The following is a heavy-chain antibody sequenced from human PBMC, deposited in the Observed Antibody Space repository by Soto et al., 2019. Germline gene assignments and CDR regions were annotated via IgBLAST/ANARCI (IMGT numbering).Heavy chain of an antibody. CDR2: IYPGDSDT. CDR1: GYSFTSYW. V-gene: IGHV5-51*01. D-gene: IGHD3-10*01. CDR3: ARHLGYGLVSFAYSHYATHV. Sequence: PAESLKISCKGSGYSFTSYWIGWVRQMPGKGLEWMGIIYPGDSDTRYSPSFQGQVTISADKSISTAYLQWSSLKASDTAMYYCARHLGYGLVSFAYSHYATHVRGQALTVPVS. J-gene: IGHJ6*02.